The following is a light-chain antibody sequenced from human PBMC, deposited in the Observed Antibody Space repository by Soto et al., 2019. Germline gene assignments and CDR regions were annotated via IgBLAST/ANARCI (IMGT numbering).Light chain of an antibody. CDR2: DAS. CDR1: QSISSW. J-gene: IGKJ1*01. Sequence: DIPMTQSPSTLSASVGDRVTITCRASQSISSWLAWYQQKPGKAPKLLIYDASSLEGGVPSKFSGSGSGTEFTLTISNLQPDDFATYYCQQYSSYWTFGQGTKVEIK. CDR3: QQYSSYWT. V-gene: IGKV1-5*01.